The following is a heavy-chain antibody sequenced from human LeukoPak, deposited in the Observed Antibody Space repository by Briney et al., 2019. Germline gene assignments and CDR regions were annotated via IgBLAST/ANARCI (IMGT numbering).Heavy chain of an antibody. CDR2: ISSSSSYI. CDR3: ASKGNDGAQDY. CDR1: GFTFSSYS. D-gene: IGHD1-1*01. J-gene: IGHJ4*02. V-gene: IGHV3-21*01. Sequence: GGSLGLSCAASGFTFSSYSMNWVRQAPGKGLEWVSSISSSSSYIYYADSVKGRFTISRDNAKNSLYLQMNSLRAEDTAVYYCASKGNDGAQDYWGQGTLVTVSS.